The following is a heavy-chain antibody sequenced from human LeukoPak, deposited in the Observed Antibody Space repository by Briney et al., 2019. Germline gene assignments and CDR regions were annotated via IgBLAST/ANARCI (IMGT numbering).Heavy chain of an antibody. D-gene: IGHD3-9*01. CDR3: ARGGTYYDILTGYYYAFDI. CDR2: IYTSGST. Sequence: SETLSLTCTVSGGSISSYYWSWIRQPAGKGLEWIGRIYTSGSTNYNPSLKSRVTRSVDTSKNQFSLKLSSVTAADTAVYYCARGGTYYDILTGYYYAFDIWGQGTMVTVSS. V-gene: IGHV4-4*07. CDR1: GGSISSYY. J-gene: IGHJ3*02.